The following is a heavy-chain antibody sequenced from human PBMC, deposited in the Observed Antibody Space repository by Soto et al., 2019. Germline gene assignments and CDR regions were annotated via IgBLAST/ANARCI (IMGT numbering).Heavy chain of an antibody. CDR1: GYSFTSYW. CDR2: IYPGDSDT. D-gene: IGHD3-22*01. CDR3: ARLSYYDSSGYYFGWFDP. V-gene: IGHV5-51*03. J-gene: IGHJ5*02. Sequence: EVQLVQSGAEVKKPGESLKISCKGSGYSFTSYWIGWVRQMPGKGLEWMGIIYPGDSDTRYSPSFQGQVTISADKSIXTXXLQWSSLKASDTAMYYCARLSYYDSSGYYFGWFDPWGQGTLVTVSS.